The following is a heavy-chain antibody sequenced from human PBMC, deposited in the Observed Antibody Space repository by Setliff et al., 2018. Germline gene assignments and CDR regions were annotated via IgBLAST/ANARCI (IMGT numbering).Heavy chain of an antibody. CDR3: ARAPNDLGVDWLFNNYFDY. CDR1: GGSLSDYY. D-gene: IGHD3-9*01. J-gene: IGHJ4*01. V-gene: IGHV4-34*01. CDR2: IRHSGST. Sequence: PSETLSLTCAVYGGSLSDYYWSWIRQPPGKGLEWIGEIRHSGSTNYNPSLKSRVTISVDTSKNQFSLKLSSVTAADTAVYYCARAPNDLGVDWLFNNYFDYWGHGTLVTVSS.